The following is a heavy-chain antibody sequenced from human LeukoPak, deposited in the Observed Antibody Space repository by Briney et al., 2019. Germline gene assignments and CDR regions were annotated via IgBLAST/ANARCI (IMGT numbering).Heavy chain of an antibody. D-gene: IGHD5-12*01. CDR2: ISAYNGNT. CDR1: GYTYTSYG. V-gene: IGHV1-18*01. CDR3: ARDLVATSPDY. J-gene: IGHJ4*02. Sequence: ASVKVSCKAPGYTYTSYGISWVRQAPGQGLEWMGWISAYNGNTNYAQKLQGRVTMTTDTSTSTAYMELRSLRSDDTAVYYCARDLVATSPDYWGQGTLVTVSS.